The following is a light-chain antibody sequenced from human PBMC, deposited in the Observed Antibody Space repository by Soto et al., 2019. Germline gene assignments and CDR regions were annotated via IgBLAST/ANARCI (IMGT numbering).Light chain of an antibody. Sequence: EIVMTQSPATLSVSPGERATLSCRASQRVSSNLAWYQQKPGQAPRLLIYGASTRATGITARFSGSGSGTEFTLTISSLQSEDFAVYYCQQYNTWPQTFGQGTKVEIK. CDR2: GAS. CDR1: QRVSSN. J-gene: IGKJ1*01. V-gene: IGKV3-15*01. CDR3: QQYNTWPQT.